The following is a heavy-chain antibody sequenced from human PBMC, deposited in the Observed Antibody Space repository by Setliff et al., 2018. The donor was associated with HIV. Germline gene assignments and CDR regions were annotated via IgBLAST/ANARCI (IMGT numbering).Heavy chain of an antibody. CDR1: GFTFGDYV. Sequence: PVGSLRLSCTASGFTFGDYVLSWVRQAPGKGLEWVGFIRGKAYGGTTEYAASVKGRFSISRDDSKSTAYLQMNSLKTEDTAVYYCSRTAPSENQLLPRGPFDYWGQGTLVTVSS. CDR3: SRTAPSENQLLPRGPFDY. D-gene: IGHD2-15*01. J-gene: IGHJ4*02. V-gene: IGHV3-49*04. CDR2: IRGKAYGGTT.